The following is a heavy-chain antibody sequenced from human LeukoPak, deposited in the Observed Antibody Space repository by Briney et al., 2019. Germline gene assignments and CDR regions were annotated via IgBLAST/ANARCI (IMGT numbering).Heavy chain of an antibody. CDR1: GFTFSSYA. Sequence: GSLRLSCAASGFTFSSYAMHWVRQAPGKGLEYVSAISSNGGSTYYANSVKGRFTISRDNSKNTLYLQMGSLRAEDMAVYYCAREGGGTDFDYWDQGTLVTVSS. V-gene: IGHV3-64*01. J-gene: IGHJ4*02. D-gene: IGHD4-23*01. CDR3: AREGGGTDFDY. CDR2: ISSNGGST.